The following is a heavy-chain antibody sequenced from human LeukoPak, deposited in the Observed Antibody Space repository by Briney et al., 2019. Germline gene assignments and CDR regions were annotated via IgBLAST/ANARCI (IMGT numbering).Heavy chain of an antibody. V-gene: IGHV3-74*01. J-gene: IGHJ6*02. D-gene: IGHD3-10*01. Sequence: GGCLRLSCAASGFTFSTHWMYWVRQAPGKEFVWVSRIFGDGSLTSYADSVRGRFTISRDNAKETLYLQMTSLRVEDTAVYSCASLLTPYHGSGGGGMDVWGQGTTVTVSS. CDR2: IFGDGSLT. CDR1: GFTFSTHW. CDR3: ASLLTPYHGSGGGGMDV.